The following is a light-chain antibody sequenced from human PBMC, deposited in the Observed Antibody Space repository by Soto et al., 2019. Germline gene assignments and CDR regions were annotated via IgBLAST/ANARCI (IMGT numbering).Light chain of an antibody. CDR3: SSYTSSSTLYV. CDR1: SSDVGGYNY. J-gene: IGLJ1*01. Sequence: QSVLTQPASVSGSPGQSITISCTGTSSDVGGYNYVSWYQQHPGEAPKPMIYDVSNRPSGVSNRFSGSKSGNTASLTISGLQAEDEADYYCSSYTSSSTLYVFGPGTKVTVL. CDR2: DVS. V-gene: IGLV2-14*01.